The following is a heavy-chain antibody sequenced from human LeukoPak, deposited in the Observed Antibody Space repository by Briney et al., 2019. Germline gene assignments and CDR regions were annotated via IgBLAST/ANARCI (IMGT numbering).Heavy chain of an antibody. CDR1: GGSISSSNW. V-gene: IGHV4-4*02. D-gene: IGHD6-13*01. CDR3: ARGGSRFRQQVVPPSDAQNGYYFDF. J-gene: IGHJ4*02. Sequence: SGTLSLTCAVSGGSISSSNWWSWVRQPPGKGLEWIGEIYHSGSTNYNPSLKSRVTISVDKSKNQFSLKLSSVTAADTAVYYCARGGSRFRQQVVPPSDAQNGYYFDFWGQGTLVTVSS. CDR2: IYHSGST.